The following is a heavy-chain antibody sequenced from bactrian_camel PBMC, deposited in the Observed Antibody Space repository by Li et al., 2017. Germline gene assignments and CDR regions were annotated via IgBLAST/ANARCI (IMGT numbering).Heavy chain of an antibody. CDR2: VDIDGRA. CDR3: AADSRPWYCKTLLPYGYNY. CDR1: GPITLTNTC. Sequence: VQLVESGGGSVQAGGSLRISCVASGPITLTNTCMAWFRQAPGKAHEGVASVDIDGRAKYVDSVQGRFTISKDNDTNTVYLDMTDLKPEDTATYYCAADSRPWYCKTLLPYGYNYEGQETQVTVS. V-gene: IGHV3S53*01. J-gene: IGHJ4*01. D-gene: IGHD2*01.